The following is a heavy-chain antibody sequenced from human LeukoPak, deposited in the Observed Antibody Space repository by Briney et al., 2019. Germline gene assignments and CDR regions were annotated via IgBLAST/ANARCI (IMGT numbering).Heavy chain of an antibody. CDR2: ISYDGSNK. D-gene: IGHD2-2*01. Sequence: GRSLRLSCAASGFTFSSYAMHWVRQAPGKGLEWVAVISYDGSNKYYADSVKGRFTISRDNSKNTLYLQMNSLRAEDTAVYYCATYQLLSLYNWFDPWGQGTLVTVSS. V-gene: IGHV3-30-3*01. CDR3: ATYQLLSLYNWFDP. J-gene: IGHJ5*02. CDR1: GFTFSSYA.